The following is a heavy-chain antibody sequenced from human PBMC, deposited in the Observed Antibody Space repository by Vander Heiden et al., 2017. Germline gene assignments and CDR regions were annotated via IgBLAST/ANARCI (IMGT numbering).Heavy chain of an antibody. CDR1: GFTFRTYS. Sequence: EVQLVVSGGGLVQPGGSLTLSCVASGFTFRTYSMNWVRQAPGKGLEWVSAISSSSSYIYHADSLKGRFTISRDNAKNSLYLQMNSLRAEDTAVYYCARGVIPDATRYYGMDVWGRGTTVTVSS. CDR3: ARGVIPDATRYYGMDV. CDR2: ISSSSSYI. V-gene: IGHV3-21*01. J-gene: IGHJ6*02. D-gene: IGHD2-2*01.